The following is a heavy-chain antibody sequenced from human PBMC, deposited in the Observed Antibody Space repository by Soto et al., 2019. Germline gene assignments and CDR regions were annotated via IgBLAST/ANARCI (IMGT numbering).Heavy chain of an antibody. CDR3: ARKAPYRAFDY. CDR1: GGTFSSYA. V-gene: IGHV1-69*01. J-gene: IGHJ4*02. D-gene: IGHD4-4*01. CDR2: IIPIFGTA. Sequence: QVQLVPSGAEVKKPGSSVKVSCKASGGTFSSYAISWVRQSPGQGLEWMGGIIPIFGTANYAQKFQGRVTITADEYTSTAYMELSSLRSEDTAVYYCARKAPYRAFDYWGQGPLVTVSS.